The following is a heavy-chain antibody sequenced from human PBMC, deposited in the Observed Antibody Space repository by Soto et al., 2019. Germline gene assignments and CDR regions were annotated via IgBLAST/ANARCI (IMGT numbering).Heavy chain of an antibody. J-gene: IGHJ6*02. CDR1: GFTFSSYA. CDR2: ISYDGSNK. D-gene: IGHD6-6*01. CDR3: ARELSTEARPPVYHGLDL. Sequence: SLRLSCAASGFTFSSYAMHWVRQAPGKGLEWVAVISYDGSNKYYADSVKGRFTISRDNSKNTLYLQMNSLRAEDTAVYYCARELSTEARPPVYHGLDLWGQGTTVTVSS. V-gene: IGHV3-30-3*01.